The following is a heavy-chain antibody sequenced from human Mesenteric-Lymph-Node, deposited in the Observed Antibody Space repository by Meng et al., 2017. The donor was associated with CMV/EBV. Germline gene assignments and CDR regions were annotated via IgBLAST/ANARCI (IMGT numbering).Heavy chain of an antibody. J-gene: IGHJ4*02. D-gene: IGHD1-26*01. V-gene: IGHV3-30-3*01. CDR3: ARGGLGSYYFDY. CDR1: GFTFSTYA. CDR2: ISYDGTNK. Sequence: GESLKISCAASGFTFSTYAMHWVRQAPGKGLEWVAVISYDGTNKYYADSVKARFTISRDNSRTTKYLQMNSLRAEDTAVYYCARGGLGSYYFDYWGQGTLVTVSS.